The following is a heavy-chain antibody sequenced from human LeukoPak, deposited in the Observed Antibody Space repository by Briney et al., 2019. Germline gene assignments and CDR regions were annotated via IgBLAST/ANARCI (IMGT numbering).Heavy chain of an antibody. CDR2: INPNSGGT. J-gene: IGHJ4*02. V-gene: IGHV1-2*02. Sequence: ASVTVSCKASGYTFTGYYMHWVRQAPGQGLEWMGWINPNSGGTNYAQKFQGRVTMTRETSISTAYMELSRLRSDDTAVYYCAREYTSAMGYWGQGTLVTVSS. D-gene: IGHD2-2*01. CDR1: GYTFTGYY. CDR3: AREYTSAMGY.